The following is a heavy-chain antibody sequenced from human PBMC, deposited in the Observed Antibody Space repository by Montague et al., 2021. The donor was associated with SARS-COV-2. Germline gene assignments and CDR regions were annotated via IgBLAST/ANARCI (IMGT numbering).Heavy chain of an antibody. V-gene: IGHV4-34*01. CDR3: ARVLPRWLRLEPCLDY. D-gene: IGHD5-24*01. CDR2: INHSGST. Sequence: SETLSLTCAVSGGSFSGYYWSWIRQPPGKGLEWIGDINHSGSTNYNPSLKSRVTISVDTSKNQFSLRLSSVTAADTAVYYCARVLPRWLRLEPCLDYWGQGTLVTVSS. J-gene: IGHJ4*02. CDR1: GGSFSGYY.